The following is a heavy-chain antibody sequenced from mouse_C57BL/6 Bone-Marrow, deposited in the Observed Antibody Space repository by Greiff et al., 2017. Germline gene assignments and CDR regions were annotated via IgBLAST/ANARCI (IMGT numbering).Heavy chain of an antibody. Sequence: EVHLVESGGDLVKPGGSLKLSCAASGFTFSSYGMSWVRQTPDKRLEWVATISSGGSYTYYPDSVKGRFTISRDNAKNTLYLQMSSLKSEDTAMYYCARRGYDYYAMDYWGQGNSVTVSS. CDR3: ARRGYDYYAMDY. CDR2: ISSGGSYT. D-gene: IGHD2-10*02. CDR1: GFTFSSYG. V-gene: IGHV5-6*01. J-gene: IGHJ4*01.